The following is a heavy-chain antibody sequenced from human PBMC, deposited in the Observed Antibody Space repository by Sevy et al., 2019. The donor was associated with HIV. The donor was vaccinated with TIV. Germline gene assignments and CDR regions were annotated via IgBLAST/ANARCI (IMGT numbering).Heavy chain of an antibody. D-gene: IGHD4-17*01. CDR2: IKQDGSEK. Sequence: GGSLRLSCAASGFTFSSYWMSWVRQAPGNGLEWVANIKQDGSEKYYVDSVKGRFTISRDNAKNSLYLQMNSLRAEDTAVYYCARSYTVYGDYFFNYWGQGTLVTVSS. V-gene: IGHV3-7*01. J-gene: IGHJ4*02. CDR3: ARSYTVYGDYFFNY. CDR1: GFTFSSYW.